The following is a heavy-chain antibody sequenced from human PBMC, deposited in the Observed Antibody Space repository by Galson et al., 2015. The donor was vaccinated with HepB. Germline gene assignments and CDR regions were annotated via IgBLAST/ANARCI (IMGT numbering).Heavy chain of an antibody. V-gene: IGHV3-33*01. CDR1: GFTFSSYA. D-gene: IGHD3-3*01. Sequence: SLRLSCAASGFTFSSYAMHWVRQAPGKGLEWVAVIWSDANNKYYADSVKGRFTISRDNSKNTLYLQMNSLRGEDTAMYYCARNLEDWEPTLDYWGQGTLVTVSS. CDR3: ARNLEDWEPTLDY. CDR2: IWSDANNK. J-gene: IGHJ4*02.